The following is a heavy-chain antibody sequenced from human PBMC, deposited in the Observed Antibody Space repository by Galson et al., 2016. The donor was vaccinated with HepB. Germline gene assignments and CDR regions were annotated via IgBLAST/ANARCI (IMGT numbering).Heavy chain of an antibody. Sequence: SETLSLTCTMSGGSISSSSTYYWAWIRQPPGKGLEWIGSVYSGGSTYYNPSLKSRVTISFDTSQNQFFLRLTSLTAADTAVYYCASPRSYRLRHGLDVWGQGTTVTVSS. J-gene: IGHJ6*02. V-gene: IGHV4-39*01. D-gene: IGHD1-26*01. CDR1: GGSISSSSTYY. CDR2: VYSGGST. CDR3: ASPRSYRLRHGLDV.